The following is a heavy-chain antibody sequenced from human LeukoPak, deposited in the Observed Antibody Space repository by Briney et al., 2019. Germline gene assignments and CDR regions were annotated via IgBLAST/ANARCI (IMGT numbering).Heavy chain of an antibody. Sequence: PSETLSLTCTVSGGSISGYYWSWIRQPPGKGLEWIGFIYYSGSTNYNPSLKSRVTISVDTSKNQFSLKLSSVTAADTAVYYCARRTGNWLQFGDHWGPGTLVTVSS. CDR1: GGSISGYY. J-gene: IGHJ4*02. V-gene: IGHV4-59*08. CDR3: ARRTGNWLQFGDH. CDR2: IYYSGST. D-gene: IGHD5-24*01.